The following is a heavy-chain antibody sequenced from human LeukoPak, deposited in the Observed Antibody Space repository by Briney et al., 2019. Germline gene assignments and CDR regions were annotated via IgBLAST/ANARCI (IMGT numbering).Heavy chain of an antibody. Sequence: GGSLRLSCAASGFTFSDYYMSWIRQAPGKGLEWVSYISSSSSYTNYADSVKGRFTISRDNAKNSLYLQMNSLRAEDTAVYYCARFGLRYFDWLLFDYWGQGTLVTVSS. V-gene: IGHV3-11*06. CDR1: GFTFSDYY. D-gene: IGHD3-9*01. J-gene: IGHJ4*02. CDR2: ISSSSSYT. CDR3: ARFGLRYFDWLLFDY.